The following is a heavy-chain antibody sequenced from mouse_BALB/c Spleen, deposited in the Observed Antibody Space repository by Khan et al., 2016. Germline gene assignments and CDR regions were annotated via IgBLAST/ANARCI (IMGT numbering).Heavy chain of an antibody. Sequence: VKLEVSGPGLVAPSQSLSITCTVSGFSLTGFSVNWVRQPPGKGLEWLGMIWGDGSTDYNSALKSRLSFNKDDSKSQVFLKMNSLQPHDRVRYFCASYDDYDGGFAYWGQGTLVTVSA. CDR2: IWGDGST. V-gene: IGHV2-6-7*01. D-gene: IGHD2-4*01. CDR3: ASYDDYDGGFAY. J-gene: IGHJ3*01. CDR1: GFSLTGFS.